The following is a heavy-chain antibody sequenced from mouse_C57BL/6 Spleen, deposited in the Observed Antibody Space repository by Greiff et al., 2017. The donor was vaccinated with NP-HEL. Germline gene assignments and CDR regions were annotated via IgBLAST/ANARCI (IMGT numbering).Heavy chain of an antibody. V-gene: IGHV1-55*01. CDR1: GYTFTSYW. CDR3: AAYDYDDYAMDY. J-gene: IGHJ4*01. Sequence: QVQLQQPGAELVKPGASVKMSCKASGYTFTSYWITWVKQRPGQGLEWIGDIYPGSGSTNYNEQFKSKATLTVDTSSSTAYMQLSSLTSEDSAVYYCAAYDYDDYAMDYWGQGTSVTVSS. D-gene: IGHD2-4*01. CDR2: IYPGSGST.